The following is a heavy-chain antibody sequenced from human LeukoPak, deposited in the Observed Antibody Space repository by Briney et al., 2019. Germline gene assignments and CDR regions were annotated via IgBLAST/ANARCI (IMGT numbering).Heavy chain of an antibody. CDR1: GFTFSNAW. J-gene: IGHJ4*02. Sequence: GGSLRLSCAASGFTFSNAWMSWVRQAPGKGLEWVAGISGSGGGTNYADSVKGRFTISRDNPKNTLYLQMNRLRAEDTAVYFCAKRGVVIRVILVGFHKEAYYFDSWGQGALVTDSS. CDR2: ISGSGGGT. CDR3: AKRGVVIRVILVGFHKEAYYFDS. D-gene: IGHD3-22*01. V-gene: IGHV3-23*01.